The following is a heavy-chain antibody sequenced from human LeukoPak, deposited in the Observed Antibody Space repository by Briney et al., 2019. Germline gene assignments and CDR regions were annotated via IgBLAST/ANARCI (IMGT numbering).Heavy chain of an antibody. Sequence: GGSLRLSCAASGFTFSSYSMNWVRQAPGKGLEWVSSISSSSSYIYYADSVKGRFTISRDNAKNSLYLQTNSLRAEDTAVYYCARELVVPAATLGDYYGMDVWGQGTTVTVSS. V-gene: IGHV3-21*01. CDR3: ARELVVPAATLGDYYGMDV. J-gene: IGHJ6*02. D-gene: IGHD2-2*01. CDR1: GFTFSSYS. CDR2: ISSSSSYI.